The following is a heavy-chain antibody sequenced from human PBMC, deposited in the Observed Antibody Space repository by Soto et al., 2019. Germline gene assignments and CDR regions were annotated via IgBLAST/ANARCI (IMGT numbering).Heavy chain of an antibody. Sequence: EVQLVESGGDLVQPGRSLRLSCAASGFSFGDYAMHWVRQAPGKGLEWVSGISWKSASIGYADSVKGRFTISRDNAKKSLYLQMNNLRDEDTALYYCAKSTGGTANGLDVWGQGTAVTVSS. D-gene: IGHD2-8*02. J-gene: IGHJ6*02. CDR2: ISWKSASI. V-gene: IGHV3-9*01. CDR3: AKSTGGTANGLDV. CDR1: GFSFGDYA.